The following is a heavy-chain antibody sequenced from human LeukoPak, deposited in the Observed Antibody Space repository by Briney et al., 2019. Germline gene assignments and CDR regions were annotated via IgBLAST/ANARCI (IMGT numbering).Heavy chain of an antibody. D-gene: IGHD4-17*01. J-gene: IGHJ4*02. CDR1: GGSISSGDYY. CDR2: IYYSGST. V-gene: IGHV4-30-4*01. Sequence: SQTLSLTCTVSGGSISSGDYYWSWIRQPPGKGLEWIGYIYYSGSTYYNPSLKSRVTISVDTSKNQFSLKLSSVTAADTAVYYCARGRTTVTTWYDYWGQGTLVTVSS. CDR3: ARGRTTVTTWYDY.